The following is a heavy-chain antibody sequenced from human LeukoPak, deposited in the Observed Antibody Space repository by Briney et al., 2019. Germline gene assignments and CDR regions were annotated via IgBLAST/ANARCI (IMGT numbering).Heavy chain of an antibody. Sequence: QPGGSLRLSCAASGFTFSSYWMSWVRQAPGKGLEWVSGIIGSGGSTYYADSVKGRFTISRDNSKNTLYLQMNSLRAEDTAIYYCAKAGCTNIVCYLNSWGQGTLVTVSS. CDR3: AKAGCTNIVCYLNS. J-gene: IGHJ4*02. D-gene: IGHD2-8*01. CDR1: GFTFSSYW. V-gene: IGHV3-23*01. CDR2: IIGSGGST.